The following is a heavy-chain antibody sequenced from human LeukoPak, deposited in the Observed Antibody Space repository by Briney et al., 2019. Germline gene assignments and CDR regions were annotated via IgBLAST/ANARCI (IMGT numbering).Heavy chain of an antibody. CDR3: ARDFSSTWYYFDY. J-gene: IGHJ4*02. Sequence: SETLSLTCTVSGGSISSYYWSWIRQPPGKGLEWVGYIYYSGSTNYNPSLKSRVTISVDTSKNHFSLKLSSVTAADTAVYYCARDFSSTWYYFDYWGQGTLVTVSS. D-gene: IGHD6-13*01. V-gene: IGHV4-59*01. CDR2: IYYSGST. CDR1: GGSISSYY.